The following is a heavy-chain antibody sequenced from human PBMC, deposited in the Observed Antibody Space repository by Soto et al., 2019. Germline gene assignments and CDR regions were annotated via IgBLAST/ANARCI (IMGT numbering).Heavy chain of an antibody. Sequence: QVQLVQSGGEVKKPGASVKVSCKASAYTFTRYGISWVRQALVQGLEWMGWLSAFNGNTNYAQKLQGRVTMNTDTSTRSAYMELRSLRSDDTAVYYCASAGRVGSTGVFDIWGQGTMVTVSS. CDR2: LSAFNGNT. J-gene: IGHJ3*02. V-gene: IGHV1-18*04. CDR3: ASAGRVGSTGVFDI. D-gene: IGHD1-26*01. CDR1: AYTFTRYG.